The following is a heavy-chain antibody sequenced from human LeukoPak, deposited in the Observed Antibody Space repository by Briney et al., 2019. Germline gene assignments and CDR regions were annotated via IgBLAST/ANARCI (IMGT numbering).Heavy chain of an antibody. V-gene: IGHV3-30*18. D-gene: IGHD3-22*01. CDR2: ISSDGNDK. CDR3: AKRGVVIRVILVGFHKEAYYFDS. Sequence: GGSLRLSCAASGVTFSRYGMHWVRQAPGKGLEWVALISSDGNDKLYGDSVKGRFTISRDNPKNTLYLKMNSLRAEDTAVYFCAKRGVVIRVILVGFHKEAYYFDSWGKGALVTVSS. CDR1: GVTFSRYG. J-gene: IGHJ4*02.